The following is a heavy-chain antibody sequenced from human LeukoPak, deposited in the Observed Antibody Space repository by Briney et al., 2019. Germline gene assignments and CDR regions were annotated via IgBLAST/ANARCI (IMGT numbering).Heavy chain of an antibody. J-gene: IGHJ4*02. D-gene: IGHD3-3*01. CDR3: ARDRYYDFWSGYTFDS. CDR1: GITFSRYW. V-gene: IGHV3-7*01. CDR2: IAHDGSEK. Sequence: GGSLRLSCAVSGITFSRYWMSWVRQAPGKGLEWVANIAHDGSEKYYVDSVRGRFTISRDNAKNSLYLQMNRLRSEDTAPYYCARDRYYDFWSGYTFDSWGQGTLVTVSS.